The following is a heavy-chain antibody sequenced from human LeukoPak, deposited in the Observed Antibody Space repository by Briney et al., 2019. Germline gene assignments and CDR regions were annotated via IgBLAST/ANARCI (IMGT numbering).Heavy chain of an antibody. CDR2: ISAYNGNT. Sequence: GASVKVSCKASGYTFTSYGISWVRQAPGQGPEWMGWISAYNGNTNYAQKLQGRVTMTTDTSTSTAYMELRSLRSDDTAVYYCARDLGDSLPWYFDLWGRGTLVTVSS. V-gene: IGHV1-18*01. D-gene: IGHD4-17*01. CDR3: ARDLGDSLPWYFDL. CDR1: GYTFTSYG. J-gene: IGHJ2*01.